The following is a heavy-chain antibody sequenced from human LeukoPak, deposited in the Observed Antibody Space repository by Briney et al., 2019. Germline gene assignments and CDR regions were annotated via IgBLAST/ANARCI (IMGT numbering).Heavy chain of an antibody. V-gene: IGHV3-48*02. CDR1: GFTFSSYN. CDR3: VRRVVGAMPFDY. Sequence: GGSLRLSCAASGFTFSSYNMNWVRLAPGKGLEWISYITTSSSEIYYADSVKGRFTISRDNAKNSLYLQMYSLRDEDTAVYYCVRRVVGAMPFDYWGQGTLVTVSS. D-gene: IGHD1-26*01. CDR2: ITTSSSEI. J-gene: IGHJ4*02.